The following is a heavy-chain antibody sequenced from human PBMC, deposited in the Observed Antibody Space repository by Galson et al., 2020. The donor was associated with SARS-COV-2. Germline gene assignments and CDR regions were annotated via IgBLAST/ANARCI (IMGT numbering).Heavy chain of an antibody. D-gene: IGHD1-1*01. CDR2: ISSNNGNT. J-gene: IGHJ4*02. CDR1: GYRFTSHG. CDR3: ARGLENGY. Sequence: GESLKISCKATGYRFTSHGISWVRQAPGQGLEWMGWISSNNGNTRYAESFQGRVAMSIDRSTSTAHMELRSLRSDDTAVYFCARGLENGYWGQGTRVTVSS. V-gene: IGHV1-18*01.